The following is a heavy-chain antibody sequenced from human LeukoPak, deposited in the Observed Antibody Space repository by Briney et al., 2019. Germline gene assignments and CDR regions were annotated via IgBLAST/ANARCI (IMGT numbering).Heavy chain of an antibody. J-gene: IGHJ4*02. CDR2: ISAYNGNT. V-gene: IGHV1-18*01. D-gene: IGHD3-10*01. CDR1: GYTFTSYG. Sequence: ASVKVSCKASGYTFTSYGISWVRQAPGQGLEWMGWISAYNGNTNYAQNLQGRVTMTTDTSTSTAYMELRSLRSDDTAVYYCARTTYYYGSGSYPADYWGQGTLVTVSS. CDR3: ARTTYYYGSGSYPADY.